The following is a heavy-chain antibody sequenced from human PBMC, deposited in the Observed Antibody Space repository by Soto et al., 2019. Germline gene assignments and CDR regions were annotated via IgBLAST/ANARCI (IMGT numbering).Heavy chain of an antibody. D-gene: IGHD3-3*01. J-gene: IGHJ4*02. V-gene: IGHV1-18*01. CDR2: ISAYNGNT. CDR1: GYTFTSYG. CDR3: ARDPDYDFWSGYRCADYFDY. Sequence: ASVKVSCKASGYTFTSYGISWVRQAPGQGLEWMGWISAYNGNTNYAQKLQGRVTMTTDTSTSTAYMELRSLRSDDTAVYYCARDPDYDFWSGYRCADYFDYWGQGTLVTVSS.